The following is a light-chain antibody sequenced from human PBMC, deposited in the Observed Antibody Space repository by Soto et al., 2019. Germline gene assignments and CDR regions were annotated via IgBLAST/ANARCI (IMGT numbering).Light chain of an antibody. CDR2: DAS. Sequence: EIVMTQSPATLSVSPGERATLSSRASQSVSSNLAWYQQKPGQAPRLLIYDASTRATGIPARFSGSGSGTEFSLTISSLQSEDFAVYYCQHYTSWPTFGQGTK. J-gene: IGKJ1*01. V-gene: IGKV3-15*01. CDR1: QSVSSN. CDR3: QHYTSWPT.